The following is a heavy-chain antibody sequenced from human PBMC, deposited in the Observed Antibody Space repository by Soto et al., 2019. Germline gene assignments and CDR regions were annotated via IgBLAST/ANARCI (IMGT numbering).Heavy chain of an antibody. CDR3: VRYCSSTLCNGVATRTFDY. CDR1: RFTFSTYE. CDR2: ISSSGSTV. V-gene: IGHV3-48*03. D-gene: IGHD5-12*01. Sequence: GGSLRLSCAASRFTFSTYEMHWVRQAPGKGLEWVSCISSSGSTVYYADSVKGRFTISRDNNRNSLYLQMNSLRDEDTALYYCVRYCSSTLCNGVATRTFDYWGQGTLVTVSS. J-gene: IGHJ4*02.